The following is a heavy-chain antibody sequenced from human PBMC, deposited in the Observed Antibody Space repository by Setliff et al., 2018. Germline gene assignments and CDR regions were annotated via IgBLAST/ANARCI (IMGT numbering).Heavy chain of an antibody. CDR3: VRSSAPQVVLAADFDF. D-gene: IGHD6-19*01. CDR2: INPNSGDT. V-gene: IGHV1-2*02. Sequence: GASVKVSCKASGNRFTDYFLHWVRQAPGQGLEWTGWINPNSGDTHSAQKFQGRVTMTRDTSINTAYMELSSLTSDDTAFYYCVRSSAPQVVLAADFDFWGQGTPVTVSS. J-gene: IGHJ4*02. CDR1: GNRFTDYF.